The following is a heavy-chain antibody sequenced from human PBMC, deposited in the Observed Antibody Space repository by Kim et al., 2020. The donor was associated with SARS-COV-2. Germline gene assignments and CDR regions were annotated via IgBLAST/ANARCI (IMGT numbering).Heavy chain of an antibody. CDR2: INHSGST. CDR3: ARGSWAGSAIVVVTDPVFDY. CDR1: GGSFSGYY. J-gene: IGHJ4*02. Sequence: SETLSLTCAVYGGSFSGYYWSWIRQPPGKGLEWIGEINHSGSTNYNPSLKSRVTISVDTSKNQFSLKLSSVTAADTAVYYCARGSWAGSAIVVVTDPVFDYWGQGTLVTVSS. D-gene: IGHD3-22*01. V-gene: IGHV4-34*01.